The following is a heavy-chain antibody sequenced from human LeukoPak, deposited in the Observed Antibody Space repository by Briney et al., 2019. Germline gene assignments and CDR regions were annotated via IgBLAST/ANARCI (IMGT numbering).Heavy chain of an antibody. CDR1: GYTFTGYY. CDR3: AREVDVDTVDDYYYYMDV. J-gene: IGHJ6*03. CDR2: INPNSGGT. V-gene: IGHV1-2*02. D-gene: IGHD5-18*01. Sequence: ASVKVSCKASGYTFTGYYMHWVRQAPGQGLEWMGWINPNSGGTNYAQKFQGRVTMTRDTSISTAYMELSRLRSDDTAVYYCAREVDVDTVDDYYYYMDVWGKGTTVTISS.